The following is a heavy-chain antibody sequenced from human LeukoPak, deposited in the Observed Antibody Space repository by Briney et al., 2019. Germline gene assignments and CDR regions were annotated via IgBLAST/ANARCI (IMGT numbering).Heavy chain of an antibody. CDR1: GFTFSSYW. CDR3: ARGRRDTAMVFDAFDI. D-gene: IGHD5-18*01. Sequence: GGSLRLSCAASGFTFSSYWMSWVRQAPGKGPEWVANIKQDGSEKYYVDSVKGRFTISRDNAKNSLYLQMNSLRAEDTAVYYCARGRRDTAMVFDAFDIWGQGTMVTVSS. J-gene: IGHJ3*02. CDR2: IKQDGSEK. V-gene: IGHV3-7*01.